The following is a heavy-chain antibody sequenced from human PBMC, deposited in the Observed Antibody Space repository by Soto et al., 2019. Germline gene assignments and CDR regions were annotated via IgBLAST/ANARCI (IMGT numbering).Heavy chain of an antibody. CDR1: GGSISSSSYY. CDR2: IYYSGST. D-gene: IGHD6-13*01. J-gene: IGHJ4*02. Sequence: SETLSLTCTVSGGSISSSSYYWGWIRQPPGKGLEWIGSIYYSGSTYYNPSLKSRVTISVDTSKNQFSLKLSSVTAADTAVYYCARLGGAAAGLFFDYWGQGTLVTVSS. CDR3: ARLGGAAAGLFFDY. V-gene: IGHV4-39*01.